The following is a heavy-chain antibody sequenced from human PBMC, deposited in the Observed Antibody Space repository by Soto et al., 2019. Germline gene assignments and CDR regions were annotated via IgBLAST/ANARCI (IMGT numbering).Heavy chain of an antibody. Sequence: QVQLQESGPGLVKPSGTLSLTCAVSGGSISSSNWWSWVRQPPGKGLEWIGEIYHSGSTNYNPSLKGRVTISVDKSKNQFSLKLSSVTAADTAVYYCARALGGEDIVVVVAATRPENDAFDIWGQGTMVTVSS. D-gene: IGHD2-15*01. CDR2: IYHSGST. CDR1: GGSISSSNW. J-gene: IGHJ3*02. V-gene: IGHV4-4*02. CDR3: ARALGGEDIVVVVAATRPENDAFDI.